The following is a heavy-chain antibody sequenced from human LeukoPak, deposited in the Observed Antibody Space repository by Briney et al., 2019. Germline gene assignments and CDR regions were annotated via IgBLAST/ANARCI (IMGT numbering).Heavy chain of an antibody. V-gene: IGHV1-18*01. D-gene: IGHD1-1*01. CDR3: SREGPTGEFLGDY. CDR1: GYTFTSQG. CDR2: LSAYNGNT. J-gene: IGHJ4*02. Sequence: ASVKVSCKASGYTFTSQGISWVRHAPGQGLEWMGWLSAYNGNTHYAQKFQGRVTLTTDTSTSRVYRELRSLRSDDTAVYYCSREGPTGEFLGDYWGQGTLVTVSS.